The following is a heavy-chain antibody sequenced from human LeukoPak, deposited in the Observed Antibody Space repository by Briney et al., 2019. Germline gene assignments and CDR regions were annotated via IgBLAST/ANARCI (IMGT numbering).Heavy chain of an antibody. J-gene: IGHJ5*02. V-gene: IGHV3-7*03. CDR3: ARKTSSGPFDP. CDR2: IKQDGSEK. D-gene: IGHD6-25*01. CDR1: GFTFSSYW. Sequence: GGSLRLSCAASGFTFSSYWMSWVRQAPGKGLEWVANIKQDGSEKYYVDSVKGRLTISRDNAKNSLYLQMNSVRAEDTAIYYCARKTSSGPFDPWGQGTLVTVSS.